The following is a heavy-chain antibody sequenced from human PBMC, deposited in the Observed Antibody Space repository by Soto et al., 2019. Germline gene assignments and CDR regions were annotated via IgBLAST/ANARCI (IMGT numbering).Heavy chain of an antibody. J-gene: IGHJ4*02. CDR1: GFVLNTNGVG. CDR2: IYWDDDE. Sequence: QITLKESGPTLVKPTQTLTLTCTFSGFVLNTNGVGVGWIRQPPGQAPEWLALIYWDDDERYSPSLKSRLTITKDTSKNQVVLTMTNMDPVDTATYYCAHLVAGNFVYWGQGSLVTVSS. V-gene: IGHV2-5*02. CDR3: AHLVAGNFVY.